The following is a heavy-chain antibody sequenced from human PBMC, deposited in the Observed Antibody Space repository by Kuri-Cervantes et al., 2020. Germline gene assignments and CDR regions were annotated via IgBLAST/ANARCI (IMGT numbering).Heavy chain of an antibody. J-gene: IGHJ5*02. CDR1: GGSISSGGYS. CDR3: ARERRITMVRGVHDWFDP. V-gene: IGHV4-30-2*01. CDR2: IYHSGST. Sequence: SETLSLTCAVFGGSISSGGYSWSWIRQPPGKGLEWIGYIYHSGSTYYNPSLKSRVTISVDTSKNQFSLKLSSVTAADTAVYYCARERRITMVRGVHDWFDPWGQGTLVTVSS. D-gene: IGHD3-10*01.